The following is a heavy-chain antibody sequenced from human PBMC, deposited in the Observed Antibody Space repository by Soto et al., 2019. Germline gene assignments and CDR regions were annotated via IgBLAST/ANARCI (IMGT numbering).Heavy chain of an antibody. CDR1: GYTFMTYA. Sequence: QVQLVQSGAEVKKPGASVKISCKTSGYTFMTYALHWVRQAPGQRPEWMGWINPGNGNTEYSQKLQGRVTITRDTSARTVFMEVANMTSEDTAVYYCARVRMLWYGELSHGGQGTEVIVSA. D-gene: IGHD3-10*01. J-gene: IGHJ4*02. V-gene: IGHV1-3*01. CDR3: ARVRMLWYGELSH. CDR2: INPGNGNT.